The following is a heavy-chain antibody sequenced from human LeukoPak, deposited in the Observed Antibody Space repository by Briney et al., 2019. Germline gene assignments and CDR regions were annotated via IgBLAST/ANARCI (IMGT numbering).Heavy chain of an antibody. D-gene: IGHD2-2*01. J-gene: IGHJ6*04. Sequence: ASVKVSCKASGYTFTCYYMHWVRQAPGQGLDWMGWINPNSGGTNYAQKFQGWVTMTRDTSISTAYMELSRMRSDDTTVYYCARDLKDGGLVVPAAPSHGMDVWGKGTTVTVSS. V-gene: IGHV1-2*04. CDR1: GYTFTCYY. CDR3: ARDLKDGGLVVPAAPSHGMDV. CDR2: INPNSGGT.